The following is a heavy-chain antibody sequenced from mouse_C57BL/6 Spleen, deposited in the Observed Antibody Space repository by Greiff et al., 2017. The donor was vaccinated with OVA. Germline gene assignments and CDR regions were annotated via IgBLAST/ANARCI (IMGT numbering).Heavy chain of an antibody. CDR3: ANDGSDYASY. V-gene: IGHV5-4*01. D-gene: IGHD2-13*01. J-gene: IGHJ3*01. CDR2: ISDGGSYT. CDR1: GFTFSGYA. Sequence: DVQLVESGGGLVKPGGSLKLSCAASGFTFSGYAMSWVRQTPEKRLEWVATISDGGSYTYYPDSVKGRFTISRDNAKNILYLQMSHLKSEDTAMYYCANDGSDYASYWGQGTLVTVSA.